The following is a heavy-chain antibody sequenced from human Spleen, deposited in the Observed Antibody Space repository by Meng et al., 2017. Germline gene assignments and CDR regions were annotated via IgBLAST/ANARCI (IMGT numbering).Heavy chain of an antibody. D-gene: IGHD2-2*01. CDR2: INTKTGNP. V-gene: IGHV7-4-1*02. Sequence: GAEVKKAGASMKVSCKSSGSTLTSIAINWLRQAPGQGLEWMGWINTKTGNPTYAQGFTGRLVFSLDTSVSTAYLQISGLKADDTAVYYCTRDGYSDCSRTSCFDYWGQGTLVTVSS. CDR1: GSTLTSIA. J-gene: IGHJ4*02. CDR3: TRDGYSDCSRTSCFDY.